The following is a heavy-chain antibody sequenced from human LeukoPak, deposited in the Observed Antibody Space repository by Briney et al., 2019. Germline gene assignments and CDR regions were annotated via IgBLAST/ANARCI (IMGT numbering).Heavy chain of an antibody. D-gene: IGHD6-13*01. CDR3: ARDLPGAAAENYYYYGMDV. J-gene: IGHJ6*02. Sequence: GASVKVSCKASGGTFSSYAISWVRQAPGQGLEWMPGIIPIFGTANYAQKFQGRVTITADESTSTAYMELSSLRSEDTAVYYCARDLPGAAAENYYYYGMDVWGQGTTVTVSS. V-gene: IGHV1-69*13. CDR2: IIPIFGTA. CDR1: GGTFSSYA.